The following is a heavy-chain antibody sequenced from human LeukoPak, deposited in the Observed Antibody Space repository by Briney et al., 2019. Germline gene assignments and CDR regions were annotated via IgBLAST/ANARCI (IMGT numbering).Heavy chain of an antibody. Sequence: KPSETLSLTCAVYGGSFSTYYWSWVRQPPGSGLEWIGEINQSGSTNYSPSLKRRVTVSIDTSKNQFSLKMSSLTAADTAIYFCARHGLGRGVYVTRQYNYYMDVRGTGTTVTVSS. J-gene: IGHJ6*04. CDR3: ARHGLGRGVYVTRQYNYYMDV. D-gene: IGHD3-10*01. CDR1: GGSFSTYY. V-gene: IGHV4-34*01. CDR2: INQSGST.